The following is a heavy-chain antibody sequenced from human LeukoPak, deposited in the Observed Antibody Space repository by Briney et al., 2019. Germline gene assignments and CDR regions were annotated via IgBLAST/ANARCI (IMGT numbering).Heavy chain of an antibody. CDR1: GFTFSSYG. J-gene: IGHJ4*02. CDR3: ARDTHGDLDY. Sequence: GGSLRLSCAASGFTFSSYGMHWVRQAPGKGLEWVAVIWYDGSKKYYADSVKGRFTISRDNAKNSLYLQMNSLTAEDTAVYYCARDTHGDLDYWGQGTLVTVSS. D-gene: IGHD4-17*01. CDR2: IWYDGSKK. V-gene: IGHV3-33*01.